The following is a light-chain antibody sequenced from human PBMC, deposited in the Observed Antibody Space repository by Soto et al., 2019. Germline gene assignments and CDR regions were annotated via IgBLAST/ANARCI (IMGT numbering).Light chain of an antibody. CDR1: QSVLYSSNNKNY. Sequence: DIVMTQSPDSLAVSLGERATINCKSSQSVLYSSNNKNYLAWYQQKPGQPPKLLIYWASTRESGVPDRFSGSGSGTELTLTISSLQAEDEAVYSGQQYYSTPWTFGQGTKVEIK. CDR2: WAS. V-gene: IGKV4-1*01. J-gene: IGKJ1*01. CDR3: QQYYSTPWT.